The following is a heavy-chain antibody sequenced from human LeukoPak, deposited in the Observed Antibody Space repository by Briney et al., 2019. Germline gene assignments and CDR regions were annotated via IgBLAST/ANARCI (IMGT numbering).Heavy chain of an antibody. CDR2: IYSGGST. CDR1: GFTVSSNY. J-gene: IGHJ4*02. Sequence: GGSLRLSCAASGFTVSSNYMSWVRQAPGKGLEWVSLIYSGGSTYYADSVKGRFTISRDNAKNSLYLQMNSLRAEDTAVYYCARVGKTAAAGYFDYWGQGTLVTVSS. D-gene: IGHD6-13*01. CDR3: ARVGKTAAAGYFDY. V-gene: IGHV3-53*01.